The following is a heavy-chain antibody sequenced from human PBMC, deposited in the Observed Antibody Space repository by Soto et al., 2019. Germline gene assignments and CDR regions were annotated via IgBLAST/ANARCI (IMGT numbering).Heavy chain of an antibody. Sequence: PGGSLRLSCAASGFTFSTYGMHWARQAPGKGLEWVAVIWYDGSNEYYADSVRGRFTISRDNSKNTLFLQMNSLTAEDTAVYYCARGYNYADYWGQGTQVTVSS. J-gene: IGHJ4*02. D-gene: IGHD5-18*01. CDR3: ARGYNYADY. V-gene: IGHV3-33*01. CDR1: GFTFSTYG. CDR2: IWYDGSNE.